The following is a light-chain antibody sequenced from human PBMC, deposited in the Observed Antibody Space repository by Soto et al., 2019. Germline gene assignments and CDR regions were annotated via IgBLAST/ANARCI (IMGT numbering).Light chain of an antibody. J-gene: IGKJ1*01. CDR1: QSVRSN. CDR3: QQYDNWPGT. V-gene: IGKV3-15*01. CDR2: GAS. Sequence: EIVMTQSPATLSVSPGERATLSCRASQSVRSNLAWYQQKPGQAPRLLIYGASTRATGIPARFSCSGSGTEFTLTISSLQSEDFEVYYCQQYDNWPGTFGQGTQVETK.